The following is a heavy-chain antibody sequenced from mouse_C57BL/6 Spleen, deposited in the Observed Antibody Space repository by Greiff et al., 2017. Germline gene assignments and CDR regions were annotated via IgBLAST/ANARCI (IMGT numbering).Heavy chain of an antibody. D-gene: IGHD2-3*01. CDR3: ASSDGYYVTLYAMDY. CDR2: IHPNSGST. J-gene: IGHJ4*01. Sequence: QVQLKQSGAELVKPGASVKLSCKASGYTFTSYWMHWVKQRPGQGLEWIGMIHPNSGSTNYNEKFKSKATLTVDKSSSTAYMQLSSLTSEDSAVYYCASSDGYYVTLYAMDYWGQGTSVTVSS. CDR1: GYTFTSYW. V-gene: IGHV1-64*01.